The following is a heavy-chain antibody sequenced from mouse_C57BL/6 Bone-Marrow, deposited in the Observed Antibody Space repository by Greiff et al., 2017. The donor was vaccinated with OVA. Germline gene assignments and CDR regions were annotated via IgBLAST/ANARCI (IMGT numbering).Heavy chain of an antibody. CDR2: IYPRSGNT. CDR1: GYTFTSYG. CDR3: ARWGYGSTLACYWYFDV. J-gene: IGHJ1*03. D-gene: IGHD1-1*01. V-gene: IGHV1-81*01. Sequence: QVQLQQSGAELARPGASVKLSCKASGYTFTSYGISWVKQRTGQGLEWIGEIYPRSGNTYYNEKFKGKATLTADKSSSTAYMELRSLTSEDSAVYFCARWGYGSTLACYWYFDVWGTGTTVTVSS.